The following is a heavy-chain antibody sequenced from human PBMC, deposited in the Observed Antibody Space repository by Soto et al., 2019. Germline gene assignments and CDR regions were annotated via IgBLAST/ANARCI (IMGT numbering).Heavy chain of an antibody. CDR1: GGSISSGCYY. D-gene: IGHD2-21*02. J-gene: IGHJ6*02. CDR3: ARDTRFCGGDCYSGGYYYYGMDV. CDR2: IYYSGST. V-gene: IGHV4-31*03. Sequence: SETLSLTCTVSGGSISSGCYYWSWIRQHPGKGLEWIGYIYYSGSTYYNPSLKSRVTISVDTSKNQFSLKLSSVTAADTAVYYCARDTRFCGGDCYSGGYYYYGMDVWGQGTTVTVSS.